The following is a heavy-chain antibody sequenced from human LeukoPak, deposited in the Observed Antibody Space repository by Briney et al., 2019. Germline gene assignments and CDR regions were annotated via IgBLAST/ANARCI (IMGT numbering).Heavy chain of an antibody. CDR1: GDSVSSDRAA. CDR2: TYYRSKWSN. J-gene: IGHJ3*02. D-gene: IGHD4-17*01. CDR3: AYGSPPDI. Sequence: SQTLSLTCAISGDSVSSDRAAWNWIRQSPSRGLEWLGRTYYRSKWSNDYAISLKSRIIINVDTSKNQFSLQLNSVTPEDTAIYYCAYGSPPDIWGQGTMVTVSS. V-gene: IGHV6-1*01.